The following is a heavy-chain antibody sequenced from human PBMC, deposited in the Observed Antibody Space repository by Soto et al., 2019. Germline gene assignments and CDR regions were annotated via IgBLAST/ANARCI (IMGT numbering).Heavy chain of an antibody. J-gene: IGHJ6*02. CDR2: INPSGGST. Sequence: VASVKVSCKASGYTFTSYYMHWVRQTPGQGLEWMGIINPSGGSTSYAQKFQGRVTMTRDTSTSTVYMELSSLRSEDTAVYYCARVGKPIVVVVAATYGMDVWGQGTTVTVSS. CDR3: ARVGKPIVVVVAATYGMDV. V-gene: IGHV1-46*01. CDR1: GYTFTSYY. D-gene: IGHD2-15*01.